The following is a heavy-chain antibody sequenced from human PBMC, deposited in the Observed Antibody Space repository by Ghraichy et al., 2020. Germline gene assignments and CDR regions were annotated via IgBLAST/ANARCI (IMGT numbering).Heavy chain of an antibody. CDR1: GFTFSSYS. CDR3: ARGSRVVRFYYYDGIDV. D-gene: IGHD4-23*01. V-gene: IGHV3-48*02. CDR2: ITSSSRTI. Sequence: GGSLRLSCVGSGFTFSSYSMNWVRQSPGKGLEWVSYITSSSRTIFYADSVKGRFTISRDNAQNSLYLQMNSLRDEDTAIYYCARGSRVVRFYYYDGIDVWGQGTTVTVS. J-gene: IGHJ6*02.